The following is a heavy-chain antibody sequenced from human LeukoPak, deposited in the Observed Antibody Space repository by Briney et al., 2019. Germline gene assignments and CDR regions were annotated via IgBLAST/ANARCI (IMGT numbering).Heavy chain of an antibody. CDR2: MNANSGTT. Sequence: GASVKVSCKASGYTFTIYEIMWVRQATGQGLVWMGWMNANSGTTHYAQNFQGRVTMTRNTPTSTAYMELSRLRSEDTGVYYCARRAESPYYYSYYMDVWGKGTTVTVSS. CDR1: GYTFTIYE. V-gene: IGHV1-8*01. CDR3: ARRAESPYYYSYYMDV. J-gene: IGHJ6*03.